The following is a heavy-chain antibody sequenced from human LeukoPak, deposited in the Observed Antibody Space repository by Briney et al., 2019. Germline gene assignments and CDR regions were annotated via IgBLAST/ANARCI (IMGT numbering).Heavy chain of an antibody. CDR3: TRGSYDVLTGYSTLGEY. CDR1: GGSLSSSSYY. J-gene: IGHJ4*02. V-gene: IGHV4-39*01. Sequence: SETLSLTCTVSGGSLSSSSYYWGWVRQPPGKGLEWIGNIYYTGSTYYNPSLKSRLTISLDASQRQSSLRLSSVTAADTALYYCTRGSYDVLTGYSTLGEYWGQGTLVTVSS. D-gene: IGHD3-9*01. CDR2: IYYTGST.